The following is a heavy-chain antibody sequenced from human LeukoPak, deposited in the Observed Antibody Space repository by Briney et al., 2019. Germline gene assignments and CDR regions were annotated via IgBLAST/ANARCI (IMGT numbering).Heavy chain of an antibody. D-gene: IGHD6-13*01. CDR1: GYTFTSYD. Sequence: ASVKVSCKASGYTFTSYDINWVRQATGQGLECMGWMNPNSGNTGYAQKFQGRVTITRNTSISTAYMELSSLRAEDTAVYYCAKDQQQLLHDLYYYYYTDVWGKGTTVTISS. V-gene: IGHV1-8*03. CDR3: AKDQQQLLHDLYYYYYTDV. J-gene: IGHJ6*03. CDR2: MNPNSGNT.